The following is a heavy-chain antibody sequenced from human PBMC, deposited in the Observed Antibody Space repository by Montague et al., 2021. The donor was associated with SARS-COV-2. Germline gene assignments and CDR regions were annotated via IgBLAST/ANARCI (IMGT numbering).Heavy chain of an antibody. CDR1: GFSLSTSGMC. J-gene: IGHJ6*02. CDR3: ARVGRQQPVRLSGMDV. CDR2: IYYSGST. Sequence: LVKPTQTLTLTCTFSGFSLSTSGMCVSWIRQPPGKGLEWIGSIYYSGSTYYNPSLKSRVTISVDTSKNQLSLKLSSVTAADTAVYYCARVGRQQPVRLSGMDVWGQGTTVTVS. V-gene: IGHV4-39*07. D-gene: IGHD6-13*01.